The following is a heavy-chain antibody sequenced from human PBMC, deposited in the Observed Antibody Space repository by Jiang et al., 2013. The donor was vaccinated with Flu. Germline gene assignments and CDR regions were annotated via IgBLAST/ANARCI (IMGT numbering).Heavy chain of an antibody. CDR3: ARDQTGEGWFDP. V-gene: IGHV1-2*04. D-gene: IGHD7-27*01. Sequence: AEVKKPGASVKVSCKASGYTFTSYGISWVRQAPGQGLEWMGWINPNSGGTNYAQKFQGWVTMTRDTSISTAYMELSRLRSDDTAVYYCARDQTGEGWFDPWGQGTLVTVSS. J-gene: IGHJ5*02. CDR2: INPNSGGT. CDR1: GYTFTSYG.